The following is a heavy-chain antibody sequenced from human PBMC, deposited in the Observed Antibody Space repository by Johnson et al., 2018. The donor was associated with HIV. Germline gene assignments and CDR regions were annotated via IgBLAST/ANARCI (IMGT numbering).Heavy chain of an antibody. CDR2: IWYDGSNK. J-gene: IGHJ3*02. V-gene: IGHV3-33*01. CDR3: ARDESGYDEGFDAFDI. Sequence: QVQLVESGGGVVQPGRSLRLSCAASGFTFSIYGMHWVRQAPGKGLEWVAVIWYDGSNKYYADSVKGRFTISRDNSKKTLYLQMNSLRVEDTAVYYCARDESGYDEGFDAFDIWGQGTMVTVSS. CDR1: GFTFSIYG. D-gene: IGHD5-12*01.